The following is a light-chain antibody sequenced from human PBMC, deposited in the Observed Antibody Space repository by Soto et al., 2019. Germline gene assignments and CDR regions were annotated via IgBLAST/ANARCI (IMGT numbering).Light chain of an antibody. CDR1: QRVSSTY. CDR2: GAS. Sequence: EIALTQSTGTLSLSPRERATLSCRASQRVSSTYLAWYQQNPGQAPRLLIYGASSRATGIPDRFSGSGSGTDFTLTISRLEPEDFAVYYCQQYGSSPQTLGQGTKV. V-gene: IGKV3-20*01. CDR3: QQYGSSPQT. J-gene: IGKJ1*01.